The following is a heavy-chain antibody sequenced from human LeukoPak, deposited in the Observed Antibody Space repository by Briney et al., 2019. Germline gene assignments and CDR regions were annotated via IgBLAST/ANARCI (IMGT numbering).Heavy chain of an antibody. CDR2: IYHSGTT. D-gene: IGHD1-26*01. Sequence: PSETLSLTCTVSAYSISDGWVWGMIRQPPGKGLDWTGSIYHSGTTYYNPSLKSRVTMSVDTSNNQFSLKLTSVTAADTAMYYCSRLSHVAGAPKVSWFDPWGQGTLVTVSS. J-gene: IGHJ5*02. V-gene: IGHV4-38-2*02. CDR3: SRLSHVAGAPKVSWFDP. CDR1: AYSISDGWV.